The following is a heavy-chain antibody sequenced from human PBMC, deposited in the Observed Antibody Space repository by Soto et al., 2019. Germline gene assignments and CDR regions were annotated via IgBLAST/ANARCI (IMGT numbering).Heavy chain of an antibody. CDR1: GYSFTSYW. J-gene: IGHJ4*02. V-gene: IGHV5-51*01. CDR2: IYPGDSDT. CDR3: ARPPYSASYYYFDQ. D-gene: IGHD1-26*01. Sequence: GESLKISGKASGYSFTSYWIGWVRQMPGKGLEWMGIIYPGDSDTIYSPSFQGQVTISADKSISTAYLQWNSLKASDTAMYYCARPPYSASYYYFDQWGQGTPVTVSS.